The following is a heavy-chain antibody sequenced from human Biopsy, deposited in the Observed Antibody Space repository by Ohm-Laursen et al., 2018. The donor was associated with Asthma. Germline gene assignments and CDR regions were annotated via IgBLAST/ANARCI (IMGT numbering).Heavy chain of an antibody. CDR2: ISYDGRNQ. J-gene: IGHJ3*02. D-gene: IGHD4-23*01. V-gene: IGHV3-33*05. Sequence: SLRLSCTASGFTFNSYGIHWVRQAPGKGLEWVAIISYDGRNQYTAKSVEGRFTISRDNSRDTLYLQMNSLRAEDTAVYYCARAYGGNFFSGAFDIWGQGTMVTVSS. CDR3: ARAYGGNFFSGAFDI. CDR1: GFTFNSYG.